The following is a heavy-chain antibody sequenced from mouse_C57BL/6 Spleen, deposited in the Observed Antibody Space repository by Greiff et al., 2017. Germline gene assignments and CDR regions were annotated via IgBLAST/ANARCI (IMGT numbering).Heavy chain of an antibody. V-gene: IGHV1-61*01. CDR1: GYTFTSYW. Sequence: QVQLQQSGAELVRPGSSVKLSCKASGYTFTSYWMDWVKQRPGQGLEWIGNIYPSDSETHYNQKFKDKATLTVDKSSSTAYMQLSSLPSEDSAVYYSARPSRGFDYWGQGTTLTVSS. CDR2: IYPSDSET. CDR3: ARPSRGFDY. J-gene: IGHJ2*01.